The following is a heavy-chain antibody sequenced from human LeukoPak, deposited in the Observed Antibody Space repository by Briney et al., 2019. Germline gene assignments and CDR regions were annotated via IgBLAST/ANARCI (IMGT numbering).Heavy chain of an antibody. D-gene: IGHD3-16*02. V-gene: IGHV1-3*01. CDR1: GCTFTSYA. CDR3: AREDYVWGSYRLFDY. CDR2: INAGNGNT. Sequence: ASVKVSCKASGCTFTSYAIHWVRQAPGQRLEWMGWINAGNGNTKYSQKFQGRVTITRDTSASTAYMELSSLRSEDTAVYYCAREDYVWGSYRLFDYWGQGTLVTVSS. J-gene: IGHJ4*02.